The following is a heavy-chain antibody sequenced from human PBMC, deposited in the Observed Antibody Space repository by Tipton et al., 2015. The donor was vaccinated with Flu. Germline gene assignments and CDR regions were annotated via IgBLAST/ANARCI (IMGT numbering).Heavy chain of an antibody. D-gene: IGHD2-2*01. Sequence: SLRLSCTGSGFSFSNYWMHWVRQAPGEGLVWVSGITTDGSRTTYADSVKGRFTISRDNAKNSLYLQMNSLRAEDTAVYYCARSRGGYCTSTSCFADYFDNRGKGTLVTVYS. J-gene: IGHJ4*02. CDR3: ARSRGGYCTSTSCFADYFDN. V-gene: IGHV3-74*01. CDR1: GFSFSNYW. CDR2: ITTDGSRT.